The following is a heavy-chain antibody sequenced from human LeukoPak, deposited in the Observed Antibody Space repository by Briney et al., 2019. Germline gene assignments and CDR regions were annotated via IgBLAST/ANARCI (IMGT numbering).Heavy chain of an antibody. CDR1: VFTLSNAW. J-gene: IGHJ3*02. V-gene: IGHV3-15*01. D-gene: IGHD2/OR15-2a*01. CDR3: ALYFGI. CDR2: IKSKTEGGTT. Sequence: GGSLTLLCAASVFTLSNAWTSCARHAPRGGLEWVGSIKSKTEGGTTEYASPVKGRFTISSDDSRRTPYLQMNSLTTEVAAVYYCALYFGIWG.